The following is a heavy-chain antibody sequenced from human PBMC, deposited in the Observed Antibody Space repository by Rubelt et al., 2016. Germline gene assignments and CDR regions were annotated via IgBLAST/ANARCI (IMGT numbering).Heavy chain of an antibody. V-gene: IGHV1-69*04. CDR3: AREDSSGWYRDCDY. J-gene: IGHJ4*02. D-gene: IGHD6-19*01. CDR2: IIPILGIA. CDR1: GGTFSSYA. Sequence: QVQLVQSGAEVKKPGSSVKVSCKASGGTFSSYAISWVRQAPGQGLEWMGRIIPILGIANYGEKLPGSVTVTTETSTGTAYMELRSLRSDDTAVYYCAREDSSGWYRDCDYWGQGTLVTVSS.